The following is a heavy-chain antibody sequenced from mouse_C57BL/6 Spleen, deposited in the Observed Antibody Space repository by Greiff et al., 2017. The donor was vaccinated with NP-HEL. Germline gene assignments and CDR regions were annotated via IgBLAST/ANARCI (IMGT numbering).Heavy chain of an antibody. D-gene: IGHD1-1*01. CDR2: IRNKANGYTT. J-gene: IGHJ2*01. Sequence: EVKLVESGGGLVQPGGSLSLSCAASGFTFTDYYMSWVRQPPGKALEWLGFIRNKANGYTTEYSASVKGRFTISRDNSQSILYLQMNALRAEDSATYYCARGGYYGSSWGYWGQGTTLTVSS. CDR3: ARGGYYGSSWGY. V-gene: IGHV7-3*01. CDR1: GFTFTDYY.